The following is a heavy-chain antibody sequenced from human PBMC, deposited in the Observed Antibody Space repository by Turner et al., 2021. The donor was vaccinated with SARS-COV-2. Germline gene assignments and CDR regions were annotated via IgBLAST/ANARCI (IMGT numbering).Heavy chain of an antibody. Sequence: QLQLQESGPGLVKPSENLSLSCTVSGGSIISSYYYCGWIRQPPGKGLELIGSIYYSGSTYYNPSLKSRVTISVDTSKNQFSLKLNSVTAADTAVYYCARHGPTSTTKAFDPWGQGTLVTVSS. J-gene: IGHJ5*02. CDR2: IYYSGST. CDR1: GGSIISSYYY. V-gene: IGHV4-39*01. D-gene: IGHD4-17*01. CDR3: ARHGPTSTTKAFDP.